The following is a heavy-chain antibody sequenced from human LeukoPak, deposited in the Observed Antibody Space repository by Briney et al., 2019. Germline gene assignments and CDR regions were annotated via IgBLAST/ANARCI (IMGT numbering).Heavy chain of an antibody. CDR2: IKQDGSEK. J-gene: IGHJ4*02. D-gene: IGHD3-10*01. CDR3: TSDREYYYGSGSFDY. CDR1: GFTFSSYW. Sequence: GGSLRLSCAASGFTFSSYWMSWVRQAPGKGLEWVANIKQDGSEKYYVDSVKGRFTISRDNAKNSLYLQMNSLRAEDTAVYYCTSDREYYYGSGSFDYWGQGTLVTVSS. V-gene: IGHV3-7*04.